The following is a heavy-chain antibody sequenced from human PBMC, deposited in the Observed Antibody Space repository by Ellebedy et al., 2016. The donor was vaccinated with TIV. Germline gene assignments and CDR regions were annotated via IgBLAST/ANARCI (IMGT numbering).Heavy chain of an antibody. CDR2: TYYRSKWYN. CDR3: ASAFEYTSSSGFDY. Sequence: SETLSLTCDISGDSVSSNSAAWNWIRQSPSRGLEWLGRTYYRSKWYNDYAVSVKSRITINPDTSKNQFSLHLNSVTPEDTAVYYCASAFEYTSSSGFDYWGQGTLVTVSS. CDR1: GDSVSSNSAA. V-gene: IGHV6-1*01. J-gene: IGHJ4*02. D-gene: IGHD6-6*01.